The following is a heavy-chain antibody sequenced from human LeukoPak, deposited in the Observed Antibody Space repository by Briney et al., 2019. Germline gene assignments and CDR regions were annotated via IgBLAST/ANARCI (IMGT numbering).Heavy chain of an antibody. J-gene: IGHJ6*03. CDR2: IWYDGSNK. Sequence: GGSLRLSCAASGFTFSSYGMPWVRQAPGKGLEWVAVIWYDGSNKYYADSGKGRFTISRGNSKNTLYLQMNSLRAEDTAVYYCAKAYYYYYMDVWGKGTTVTVSS. V-gene: IGHV3-33*06. CDR1: GFTFSSYG. CDR3: AKAYYYYYMDV.